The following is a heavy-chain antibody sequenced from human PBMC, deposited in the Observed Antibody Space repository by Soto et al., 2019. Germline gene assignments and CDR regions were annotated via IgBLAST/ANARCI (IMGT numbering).Heavy chain of an antibody. CDR1: GFTFNNYA. Sequence: EVQLLESGGGLVQPGGSLRLSCAASGFTFNNYAMTWVRQAPGKGLELVSAISGGGDTTSYADSVKGRFTVSRDGSKNTLYLKMSSLRAEDTALYYCAKGRGGSGSLTPRVDLWGQGTLVTVSS. V-gene: IGHV3-23*01. J-gene: IGHJ5*02. CDR2: ISGGGDTT. D-gene: IGHD3-10*01. CDR3: AKGRGGSGSLTPRVDL.